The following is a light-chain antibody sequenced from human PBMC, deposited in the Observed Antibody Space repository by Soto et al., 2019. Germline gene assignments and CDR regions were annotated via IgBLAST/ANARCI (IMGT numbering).Light chain of an antibody. J-gene: IGKJ1*01. CDR2: GAS. V-gene: IGKV3-15*01. CDR1: QSVSSSY. CDR3: QQYNNWPRT. Sequence: EIVLTQSPGTLSLSPAEIATLSFMASQSVSSSYLAWYQQKPGQAPRLLIYGASTRATGIPARFSGSGSGTEFTLTISSLQSEDFAVYYCQQYNNWPRTLGQGTKVDIK.